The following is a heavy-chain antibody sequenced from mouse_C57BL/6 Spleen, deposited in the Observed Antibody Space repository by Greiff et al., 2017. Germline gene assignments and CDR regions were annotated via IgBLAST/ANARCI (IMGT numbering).Heavy chain of an antibody. V-gene: IGHV1-50*01. Sequence: QVQLQESGAELVKPGASVKLSCKASGYTFTSYWMQWVKQRPGQGLEWIGEIDPSDSYTNYNQKFKGKATLTVDTSSSTAYMQLSSLTSEDSAVYDGASGGYGSIYGYYFDYWGQGTTLTVSA. CDR2: IDPSDSYT. CDR1: GYTFTSYW. J-gene: IGHJ2*01. D-gene: IGHD1-1*01. CDR3: ASGGYGSIYGYYFDY.